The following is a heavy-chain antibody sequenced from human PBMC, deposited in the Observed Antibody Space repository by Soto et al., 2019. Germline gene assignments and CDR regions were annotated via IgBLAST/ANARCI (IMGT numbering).Heavy chain of an antibody. CDR1: GFTFSDYY. V-gene: IGHV3-11*06. J-gene: IGHJ4*02. Sequence: QVQLVESGGGLVKPGGSLRLSCAASGFTFSDYYMSWIRQAPGKGLEWVSYISSSSSYTNYADSVKGRFTISRDNAKNSLYLQMNSLRAEDTAVYYCARDHQDSSGYSYWGQGTLVTVSS. D-gene: IGHD3-22*01. CDR3: ARDHQDSSGYSY. CDR2: ISSSSSYT.